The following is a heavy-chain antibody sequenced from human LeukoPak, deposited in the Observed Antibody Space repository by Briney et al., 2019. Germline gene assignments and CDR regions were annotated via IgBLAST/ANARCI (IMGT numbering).Heavy chain of an antibody. CDR1: AFTFSSYA. V-gene: IGHV3-30*04. Sequence: WRSLRLSCAASAFTFSSYAMHWVRQAPGNGLEWGAVISYDASNKYYADSVKGRLTSSRDNSKNTLYLQMNSLRAEDTAVYYCARETIRITMVRGVIDYWGQGTLVTVSS. D-gene: IGHD3-10*01. CDR2: ISYDASNK. J-gene: IGHJ4*02. CDR3: ARETIRITMVRGVIDY.